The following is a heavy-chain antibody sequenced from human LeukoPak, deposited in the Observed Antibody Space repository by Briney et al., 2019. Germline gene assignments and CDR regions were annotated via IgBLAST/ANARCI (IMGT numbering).Heavy chain of an antibody. D-gene: IGHD4-17*01. Sequence: GGSLGLSCAASGFTFSDYAMSWVRQAPGKGLEWVSTISGGGVSTYFADCVKGRFSISRDNSKSTLFLQMNSLRAEDTAVYYCATLPYYGDYRDAFDIWGQGTMVTVSS. V-gene: IGHV3-23*01. CDR3: ATLPYYGDYRDAFDI. CDR2: ISGGGVST. CDR1: GFTFSDYA. J-gene: IGHJ3*02.